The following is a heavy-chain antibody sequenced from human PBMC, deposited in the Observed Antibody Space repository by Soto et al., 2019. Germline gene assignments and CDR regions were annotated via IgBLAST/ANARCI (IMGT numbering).Heavy chain of an antibody. Sequence: QLQLQESGPGLVEPSQTLSLTCTVSGGSISGVGYYWSWIRQNPGKGLEWIGYIFHDGTTYYNPSLKSRLTIPVDTSKTQFSLKLNSVTAADTAVYYCARAWTAAAGWANWFDLWGQGTLVTVSS. V-gene: IGHV4-31*03. D-gene: IGHD6-13*01. J-gene: IGHJ5*02. CDR2: IFHDGTT. CDR1: GGSISGVGYY. CDR3: ARAWTAAAGWANWFDL.